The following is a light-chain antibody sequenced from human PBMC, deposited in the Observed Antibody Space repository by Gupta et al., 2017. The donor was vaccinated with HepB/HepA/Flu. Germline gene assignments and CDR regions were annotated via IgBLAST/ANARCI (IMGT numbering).Light chain of an antibody. Sequence: HSPLTQPAYVSGSPGQSITISCTGTSSDVGGYNYVSWYQQHPGKAPKLMIYDVSNRPSGVSNRFSGSKSVNTASLTISGLQAEDEADYYCSSYTSSSTVLFGGGTKLTVL. CDR1: SSDVGGYNY. CDR2: DVS. CDR3: SSYTSSSTVL. J-gene: IGLJ2*01. V-gene: IGLV2-14*01.